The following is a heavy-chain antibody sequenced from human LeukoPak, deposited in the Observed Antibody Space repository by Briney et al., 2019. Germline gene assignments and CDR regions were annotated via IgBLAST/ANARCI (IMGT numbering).Heavy chain of an antibody. Sequence: PSETLSLTCTVSGGSISSYYWSWIRQPPGKGLEWIGYIYYSGSTNYNPSLKSRVTISVDTSKNQFSLKLSSVTAADTAVYYCARGLCSGGSCGRRPYYYYGMDVWGQGTTVTVSS. V-gene: IGHV4-59*01. CDR3: ARGLCSGGSCGRRPYYYYGMDV. CDR1: GGSISSYY. D-gene: IGHD2-15*01. J-gene: IGHJ6*02. CDR2: IYYSGST.